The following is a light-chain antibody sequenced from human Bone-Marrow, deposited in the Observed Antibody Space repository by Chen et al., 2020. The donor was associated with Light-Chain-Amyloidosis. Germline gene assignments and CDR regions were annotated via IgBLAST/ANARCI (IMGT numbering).Light chain of an antibody. CDR3: QSYDSSLGYV. CDR2: GNS. V-gene: IGLV1-40*01. J-gene: IGLJ1*01. Sequence: QSVLTQPPSVSGAPGQRVTISCTGSSSNIGAGYDVHWYQQLPVTAPKLLIYGNSNRPSGVPDRFSGAKSGTSASLAITGLQAEDEADYYCQSYDSSLGYVFGTGTKVTVL. CDR1: SSNIGAGYD.